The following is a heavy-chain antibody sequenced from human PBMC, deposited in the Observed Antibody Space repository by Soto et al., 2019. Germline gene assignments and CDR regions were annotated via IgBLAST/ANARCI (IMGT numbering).Heavy chain of an antibody. V-gene: IGHV5-51*01. J-gene: IGHJ4*02. CDR3: ARHYYDFWSGYSYYFDY. CDR2: IYPGDSDT. D-gene: IGHD3-3*01. CDR1: GYSFTSYW. Sequence: GESLKISCKGSGYSFTSYWIGWVRPMPGKGLEWMGIIYPGDSDTRYSPSFQGQVTISADKSISTAYLQWSSLKASDTAMYYCARHYYDFWSGYSYYFDYWGQGALVTVSS.